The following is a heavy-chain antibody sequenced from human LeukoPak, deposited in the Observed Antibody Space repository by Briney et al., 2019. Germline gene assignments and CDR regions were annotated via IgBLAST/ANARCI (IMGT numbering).Heavy chain of an antibody. D-gene: IGHD1-20*01. J-gene: IGHJ6*02. CDR2: ITSTATTI. V-gene: IGHV3-48*03. CDR3: ARGRGIIGTGSFYYGMDV. Sequence: GGSLILSCAASGFTFSTCEMNWVRQAPGKGLEWVSYITSTATTIYYVDSVKGRFTISRDNAKNSLYLQMNSLRAEDTAVYYCARGRGIIGTGSFYYGMDVWGQGTTVAVSS. CDR1: GFTFSTCE.